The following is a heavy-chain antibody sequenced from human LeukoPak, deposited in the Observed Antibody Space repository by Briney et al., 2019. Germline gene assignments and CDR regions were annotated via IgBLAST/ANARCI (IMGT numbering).Heavy chain of an antibody. CDR1: GYTFTNYY. CDR3: ARGTMVRGVILYYFDY. V-gene: IGHV1-46*01. Sequence: GALVKVSCKASGYTFTNYYIHWVRQAPGQGLEWMGLINPSGGSTSYAQKFQGRVTMTRDTSTSTVYMELSSLRSEDTAVYSCARGTMVRGVILYYFDYWGQGTLVTVSS. CDR2: INPSGGST. D-gene: IGHD3-10*01. J-gene: IGHJ4*02.